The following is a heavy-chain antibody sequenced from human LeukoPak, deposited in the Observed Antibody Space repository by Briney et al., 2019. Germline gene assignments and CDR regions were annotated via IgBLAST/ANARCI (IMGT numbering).Heavy chain of an antibody. CDR2: INSDGSST. CDR3: ARSLTQEGSGWYEGDY. V-gene: IGHV3-74*01. CDR1: GFNFSSYW. J-gene: IGHJ4*02. Sequence: GGSLRLSCAASGFNFSSYWMHWVRQAPGKGLVWVSRINSDGSSTSYADSEKGRFTISRDNAKNTLYLQMNSLRAEDTAVYYCARSLTQEGSGWYEGDYWGQGTLVTVSS. D-gene: IGHD6-19*01.